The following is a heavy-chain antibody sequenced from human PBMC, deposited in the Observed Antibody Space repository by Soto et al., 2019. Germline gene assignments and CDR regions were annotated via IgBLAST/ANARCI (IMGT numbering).Heavy chain of an antibody. D-gene: IGHD3-10*01. V-gene: IGHV1-69*02. Sequence: QVQLVQSGAEVKKPGSSVKVSCKVSGGTFSSYTFTWVRQAPGQGPEWVGRIIPMIGVANYAQKFKGRVTITADKSTSTAYMELSSLRADDTAGYYCARVDGGSGGDSGFDFWGQGTLVTVSS. CDR1: GGTFSSYT. J-gene: IGHJ4*02. CDR2: IIPMIGVA. CDR3: ARVDGGSGGDSGFDF.